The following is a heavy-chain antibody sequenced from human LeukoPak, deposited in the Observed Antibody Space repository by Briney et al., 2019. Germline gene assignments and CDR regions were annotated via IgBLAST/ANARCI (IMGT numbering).Heavy chain of an antibody. CDR2: IYYSGST. CDR1: GGSISDYY. V-gene: IGHV4-59*08. J-gene: IGHJ3*02. Sequence: ETLSLTCTVSGGSISDYYWNWIRQPPGKGLEWIGNIYYSGSTNYSPSLKSRVSISVDTAKNQFSLKLSSVTAADTDVYYCARPKYYDSSGRDAFDIWGQGTMVTVSS. D-gene: IGHD3-22*01. CDR3: ARPKYYDSSGRDAFDI.